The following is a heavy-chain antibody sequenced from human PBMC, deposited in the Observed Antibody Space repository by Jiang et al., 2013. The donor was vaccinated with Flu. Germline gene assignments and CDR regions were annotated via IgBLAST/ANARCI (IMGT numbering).Heavy chain of an antibody. CDR2: ISYDGSNK. CDR1: GFTFSSYG. Sequence: QLVESGGGVVQPGRSLRLSCAASGFTFSSYGMHWVRQAPGKGLEWVAVISYDGSNKYYADSVKGRFTISRDNSKNTLYLQMNSLRAEDTAVYYCAKDSLRWSPPGAFDIWGQGTMVTVSS. D-gene: IGHD4-23*01. CDR3: AKDSLRWSPPGAFDI. J-gene: IGHJ3*02. V-gene: IGHV3-30*18.